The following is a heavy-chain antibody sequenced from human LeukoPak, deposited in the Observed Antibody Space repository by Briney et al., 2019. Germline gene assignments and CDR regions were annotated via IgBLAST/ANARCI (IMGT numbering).Heavy chain of an antibody. CDR1: GFTFSSYG. J-gene: IGHJ4*02. V-gene: IGHV3-30*18. CDR2: ISYDGSNK. D-gene: IGHD3-10*01. Sequence: GGSLRLSCAASGFTFSSYGMHWVRQAPGKGLEGVAVISYDGSNKYYADSVKGRFTISRDNSKNTLYLQMNSLRAEDTAVYYCAKDYLARYGSGIPLDYWGQGTLVTVSS. CDR3: AKDYLARYGSGIPLDY.